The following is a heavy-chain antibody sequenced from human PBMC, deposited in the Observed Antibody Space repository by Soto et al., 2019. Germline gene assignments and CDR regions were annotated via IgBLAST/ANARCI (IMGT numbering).Heavy chain of an antibody. D-gene: IGHD4-17*01. Sequence: PXECLRLSCAASGFTFSSYCMSWVRQAPGKGLEWVANIKQDGSEKYYVDSVKGRFTISRDNAKNSLYLQMNSLRAEDTAVYYCARDGGYGELYYYYGMDVWGQGTTVTVSS. CDR3: ARDGGYGELYYYYGMDV. CDR2: IKQDGSEK. V-gene: IGHV3-7*01. CDR1: GFTFSSYC. J-gene: IGHJ6*02.